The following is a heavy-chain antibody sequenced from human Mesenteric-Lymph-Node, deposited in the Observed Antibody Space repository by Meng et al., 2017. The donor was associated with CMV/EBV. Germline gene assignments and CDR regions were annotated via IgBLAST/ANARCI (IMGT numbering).Heavy chain of an antibody. D-gene: IGHD3/OR15-3a*01. Sequence: SLSSSDYYWGWIRQSPGKGLEWIGTIYYNGYTYYNPSLKSRVTISVDTSKNQFSLNLTSVTAADTAVYSCARFDFWAAYYARGFDFWVQGTLVTVSS. CDR2: IYYNGYT. CDR1: SLSSSDYY. V-gene: IGHV4-39*01. CDR3: ARFDFWAAYYARGFDF. J-gene: IGHJ4*02.